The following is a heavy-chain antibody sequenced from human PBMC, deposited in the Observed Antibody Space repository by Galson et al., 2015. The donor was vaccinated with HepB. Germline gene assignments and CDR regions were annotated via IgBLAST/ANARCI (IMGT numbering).Heavy chain of an antibody. CDR3: AGALYSSSWYAALFDY. J-gene: IGHJ4*02. CDR1: GFTFSSYG. CDR2: ISYDGSNK. D-gene: IGHD6-13*01. V-gene: IGHV3-30*03. Sequence: SLRLSCAASGFTFSSYGMHWVRQAPGKGLEWVAVISYDGSNKYYADSVKGRFTISRDNSKNTLYLQMNSLRAEDTAVYYCAGALYSSSWYAALFDYWGQGTLVTVSS.